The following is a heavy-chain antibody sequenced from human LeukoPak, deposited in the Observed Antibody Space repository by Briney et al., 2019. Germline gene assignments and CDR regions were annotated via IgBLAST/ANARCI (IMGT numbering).Heavy chain of an antibody. Sequence: PGGSLRLSCAASGFTVSSNYMSWVRQAPGKGLEWVSAIYSGGSTYYADSVKGRLTISRDNSKNTLYLQMNSLRAEDTAVYYCARAGQYYYDSSGYYREPTDAFDIWGQGTMVTVSS. CDR2: IYSGGST. D-gene: IGHD3-22*01. CDR1: GFTVSSNY. V-gene: IGHV3-66*01. J-gene: IGHJ3*02. CDR3: ARAGQYYYDSSGYYREPTDAFDI.